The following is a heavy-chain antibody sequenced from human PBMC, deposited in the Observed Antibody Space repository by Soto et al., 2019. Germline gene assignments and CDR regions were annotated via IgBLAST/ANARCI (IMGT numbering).Heavy chain of an antibody. Sequence: PGGSLRLSCAASAFTVSSNYMSWVRQAPGKVLEWVSVIYSGGSTYYADSVKGRFTISRDNSKNTLYLQMNSLRDEHTAVYYGASLKGHIDYGMDDWGQGTKV. CDR3: ASLKGHIDYGMDD. D-gene: IGHD2-21*01. V-gene: IGHV3-53*01. CDR2: IYSGGST. CDR1: AFTVSSNY. J-gene: IGHJ6*02.